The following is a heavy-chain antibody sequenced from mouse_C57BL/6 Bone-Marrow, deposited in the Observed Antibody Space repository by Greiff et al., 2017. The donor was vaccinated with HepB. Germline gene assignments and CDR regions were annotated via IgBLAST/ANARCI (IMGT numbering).Heavy chain of an antibody. CDR2: ISYDGSN. V-gene: IGHV3-6*01. J-gene: IGHJ2*01. CDR3: ARGKYYYGSSYDY. CDR1: GYSITSGYY. D-gene: IGHD1-1*01. Sequence: EVQLKESGPGLVKPSQSLSLTCSVTGYSITSGYYWNWIRQFPGNKLEWMGYISYDGSNNYNPSLKNRISITRDTSKNQFFLKLNSVTTEDTATYYCARGKYYYGSSYDYWGQGTTLTVSS.